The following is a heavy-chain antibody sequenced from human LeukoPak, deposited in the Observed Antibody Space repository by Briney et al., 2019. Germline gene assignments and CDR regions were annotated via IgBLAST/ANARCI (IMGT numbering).Heavy chain of an antibody. V-gene: IGHV4-30-4*08. D-gene: IGHD3-3*01. CDR2: IYYSGST. J-gene: IGHJ5*02. CDR1: GGSISSGDYY. Sequence: PSQTLSLTCTVSGGSISSGDYYWSWIRQPPGKGLEWIGYIYYSGSTYYNPSLKSRVTISVDTSKNQFSLKLSSVTAADTAVYYCARVRSGYYDFWSGYLYYTNWFDPWGQGTLVTVSS. CDR3: ARVRSGYYDFWSGYLYYTNWFDP.